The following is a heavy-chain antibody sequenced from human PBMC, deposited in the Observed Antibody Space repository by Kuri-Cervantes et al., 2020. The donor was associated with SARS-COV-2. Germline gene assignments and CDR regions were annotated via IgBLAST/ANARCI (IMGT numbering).Heavy chain of an antibody. J-gene: IGHJ6*02. V-gene: IGHV3-48*03. CDR2: ISSSGSTI. CDR1: GFTFSSYE. Sequence: GGSLRLSCAASGFTFSSYEMNWVRQAPGKGLEWVSYISSSGSTIYYADSVKGRFTISRDNSKNTLYLQMNSLRAEDTAVYYCARDRIAASFMGVWGQGTTVTVSS. D-gene: IGHD6-13*01. CDR3: ARDRIAASFMGV.